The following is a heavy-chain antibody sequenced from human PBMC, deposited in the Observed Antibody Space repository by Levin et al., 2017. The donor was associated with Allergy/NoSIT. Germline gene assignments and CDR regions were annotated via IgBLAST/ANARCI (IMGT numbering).Heavy chain of an antibody. D-gene: IGHD3-10*01. V-gene: IGHV3-74*01. CDR3: AGDGSGSYYRFDY. J-gene: IGHJ4*02. CDR1: FFPFLLSF. Sequence: GGSLRLSCSSSFFPFLLSFLPFFLPSPLKGLVWVSRINSDGSRTNYADSVKGRFTISRDNAKNTLYLQMNSLRAEDTAVYYCAGDGSGSYYRFDYWGQGTLVTVSS. CDR2: INSDGSRT.